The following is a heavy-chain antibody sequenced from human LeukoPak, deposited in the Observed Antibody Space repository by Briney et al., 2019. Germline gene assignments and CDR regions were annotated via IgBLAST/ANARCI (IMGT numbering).Heavy chain of an antibody. Sequence: PGGSLRLSCAVSGFSVSSNYMHWVRQAPGKGLEWVSVIYSGGSTYYADSVKGRFTISRDNSNNTLYLQMNSLRAEDTAVYYCAREGAAASNCCWYFDLWGRGTLVTVSS. CDR1: GFSVSSNY. D-gene: IGHD6-13*01. CDR3: AREGAAASNCCWYFDL. CDR2: IYSGGST. J-gene: IGHJ2*01. V-gene: IGHV3-53*01.